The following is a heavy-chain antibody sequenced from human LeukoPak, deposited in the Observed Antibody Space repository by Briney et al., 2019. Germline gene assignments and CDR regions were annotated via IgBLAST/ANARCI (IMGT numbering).Heavy chain of an antibody. D-gene: IGHD5-24*01. V-gene: IGHV4-59*13. Sequence: PSETLSLTCTVSGGSISSYYWSWLRQPPGKGLEWIGYIYYSGSTNYNPSLKSRVTISVDTSKNQFSLKLSSVTAADTAVYYCARVRDGCSLFDYWGQGTLVTVSS. CDR2: IYYSGST. J-gene: IGHJ4*02. CDR3: ARVRDGCSLFDY. CDR1: GGSISSYY.